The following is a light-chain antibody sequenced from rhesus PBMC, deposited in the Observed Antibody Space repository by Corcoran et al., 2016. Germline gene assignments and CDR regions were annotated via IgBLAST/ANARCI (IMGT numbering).Light chain of an antibody. CDR3: QKYRSTPYS. CDR2: GAS. Sequence: QVILTQSPATLSLSPGERATLSCRASQSVGSRLAWYQQKPGQAPRLLIYGASSRATGIPDRFRGRGDGTEFTLTFRSLDPEDFAVYYCQKYRSTPYSFGQGTKVEIK. J-gene: IGKJ2*01. V-gene: IGKV3-53*01. CDR1: QSVGSR.